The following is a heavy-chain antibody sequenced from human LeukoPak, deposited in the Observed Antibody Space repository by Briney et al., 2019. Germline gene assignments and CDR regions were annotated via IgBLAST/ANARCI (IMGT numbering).Heavy chain of an antibody. D-gene: IGHD4-17*01. V-gene: IGHV3-7*01. J-gene: IGHJ3*02. Sequence: PGGSLRLSCVGSGFTFGDYWMSWVRQTPGKGPEWVANIKQDGSEKYYVESVKGRFTISRDNAEKSLFLQMNSLRAEDTALYYCARDRSGVDGAPDAFDIWGQGTVVTVSS. CDR2: IKQDGSEK. CDR1: GFTFGDYW. CDR3: ARDRSGVDGAPDAFDI.